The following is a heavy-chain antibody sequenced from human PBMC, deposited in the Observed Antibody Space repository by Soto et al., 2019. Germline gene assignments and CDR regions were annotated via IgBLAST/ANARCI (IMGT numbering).Heavy chain of an antibody. Sequence: EVQLVESGGGLVQPGRSLRLSCAASGFTFDDYAMHWVRQAPGKGLEWVSGISWNSGSIGYADSVKGRFTISRDNAKNSLYLKMNSLRAEDTALYYCAKVAVVAVYWGQGTLVTVSS. D-gene: IGHD2-15*01. CDR2: ISWNSGSI. CDR1: GFTFDDYA. CDR3: AKVAVVAVY. J-gene: IGHJ4*02. V-gene: IGHV3-9*01.